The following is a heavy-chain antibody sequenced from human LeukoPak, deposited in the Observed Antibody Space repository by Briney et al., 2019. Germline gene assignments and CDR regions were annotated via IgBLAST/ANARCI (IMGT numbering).Heavy chain of an antibody. D-gene: IGHD2-21*01. V-gene: IGHV4-4*07. Sequence: SETLSLTCTVSGGSISSYYWSWIRQPAGKGLEWIGRIYTSGSTNYNYNPSLQSRVTMSVDTSKYQFSLKLSSVTAADTAVYYCARDPNSALWGQGTLVTVSS. CDR3: ARDPNSAL. CDR2: IYTSGST. CDR1: GGSISSYY. J-gene: IGHJ4*02.